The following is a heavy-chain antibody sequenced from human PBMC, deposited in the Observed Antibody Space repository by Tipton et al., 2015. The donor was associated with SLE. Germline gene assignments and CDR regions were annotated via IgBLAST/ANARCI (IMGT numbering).Heavy chain of an antibody. J-gene: IGHJ5*02. V-gene: IGHV4-31*03. CDR1: GGSISSGGYY. Sequence: TLSLTCTVSGGSISSGGYYWSWIRQHPGKGLVWIGYIYYSGSTYYNPSLKSRVTISVDTSKNQFSLKLRSVTAADTAVYYCARVGGGYFTNWFDPWGQGTLVTVSS. CDR3: ARVGGGYFTNWFDP. D-gene: IGHD5-18*01. CDR2: IYYSGST.